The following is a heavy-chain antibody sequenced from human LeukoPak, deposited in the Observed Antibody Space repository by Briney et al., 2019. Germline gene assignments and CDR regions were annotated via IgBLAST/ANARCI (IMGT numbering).Heavy chain of an antibody. D-gene: IGHD6-19*01. Sequence: GGSLRLSCAASGFTFSSYAMSWARQAPGKGLEWVSAISGSGGSTYYADSVKGRFTISRDNSKNTLYLQMNSLRAEDTAVYYCATAPVAVAGGDDYWGQGTLVTVSS. V-gene: IGHV3-23*01. CDR2: ISGSGGST. CDR1: GFTFSSYA. J-gene: IGHJ4*02. CDR3: ATAPVAVAGGDDY.